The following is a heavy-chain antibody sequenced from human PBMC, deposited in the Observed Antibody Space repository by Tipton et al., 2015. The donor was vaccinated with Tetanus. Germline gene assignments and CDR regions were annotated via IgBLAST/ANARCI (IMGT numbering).Heavy chain of an antibody. J-gene: IGHJ4*02. CDR2: INPDSGGT. CDR1: GYTFTGNY. Sequence: QSGPEVKKPGASVKVSCKAAGYTFTGNYLQWVRQAPGQGLEWMGWINPDSGGTNSAQKFQGRVTMTRDTSISTAYMELSRLRSDDTAVYYCARGNRGSSWYFWGQGTLVTVSS. CDR3: ARGNRGSSWYF. V-gene: IGHV1-2*02. D-gene: IGHD6-13*01.